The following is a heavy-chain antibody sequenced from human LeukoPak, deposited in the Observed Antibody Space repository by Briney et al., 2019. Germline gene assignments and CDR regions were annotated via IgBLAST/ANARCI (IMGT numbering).Heavy chain of an antibody. Sequence: SETLSLTCAVSGGSITSFYWSWIRQPPGKGLEWMGYIYSSGNTNYNPSLKSRLTISIDTSKNHFTLKLTSVTAADTAVYYCARGGKMNGFQHWGQGTLVTVSS. CDR3: ARGGKMNGFQH. CDR2: IYSSGNT. CDR1: GGSITSFY. V-gene: IGHV4-59*01. D-gene: IGHD1-1*01. J-gene: IGHJ1*01.